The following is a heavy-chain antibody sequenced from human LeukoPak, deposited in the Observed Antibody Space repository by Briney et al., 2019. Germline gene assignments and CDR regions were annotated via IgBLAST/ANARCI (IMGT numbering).Heavy chain of an antibody. Sequence: SETLSLTCTVSGGSISSGSYYWSWIRQPAGKGLEWIGRIYTSGSTNYNPSLKSRVTISVDTSKNQFSLKLSSVTAADTAVYYCARGGLLRDFDYWGQGTLVTVSS. V-gene: IGHV4-61*02. D-gene: IGHD1-26*01. J-gene: IGHJ4*02. CDR2: IYTSGST. CDR1: GGSISSGSYY. CDR3: ARGGLLRDFDY.